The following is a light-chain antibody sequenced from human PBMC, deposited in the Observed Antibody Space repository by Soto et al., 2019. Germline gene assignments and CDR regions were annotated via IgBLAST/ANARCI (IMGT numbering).Light chain of an antibody. CDR2: DAS. CDR3: QQYQTYAT. CDR1: QSISSW. V-gene: IGKV1-5*01. Sequence: DIKMTQSPSTLSASVGDRVTITCRASQSISSWLAWYQQKPGKAPKLLIYDASSLESGVPSRFSGSGSGTEFTLTISSLQPDDFATYYCQQYQTYATFGQGTRLEIK. J-gene: IGKJ5*01.